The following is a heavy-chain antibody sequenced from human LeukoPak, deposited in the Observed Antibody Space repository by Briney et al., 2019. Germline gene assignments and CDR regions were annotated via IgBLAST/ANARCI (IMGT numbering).Heavy chain of an antibody. D-gene: IGHD6-13*01. CDR1: GYTLTELS. CDR3: ATGYSSSWYIDY. J-gene: IGHJ4*02. V-gene: IGHV1-24*01. CDR2: FDPEDGET. Sequence: ASLKLSSKVSGYTLTELSMHWVPQAPGKGREWMGGFDPEDGETIYAQKFQGRVTMTEDPSTDTAYMELSSLRSEDTAVYYCATGYSSSWYIDYWGQGTLVTVSS.